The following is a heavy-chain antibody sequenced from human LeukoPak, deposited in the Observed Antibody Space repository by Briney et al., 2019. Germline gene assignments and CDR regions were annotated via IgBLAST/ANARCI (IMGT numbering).Heavy chain of an antibody. Sequence: PSETLSLTCTVSGGLISTYYCSWIRQPPGKGLEWIGYIYYSGSTNYNPSLKSRVTISVDTSKNQFSLKLTSVTAADTAEYYCARAPPSAAGYYYGLDVWGQGATVTVSS. J-gene: IGHJ6*02. CDR2: IYYSGST. CDR1: GGLISTYY. CDR3: ARAPPSAAGYYYGLDV. D-gene: IGHD6-13*01. V-gene: IGHV4-59*01.